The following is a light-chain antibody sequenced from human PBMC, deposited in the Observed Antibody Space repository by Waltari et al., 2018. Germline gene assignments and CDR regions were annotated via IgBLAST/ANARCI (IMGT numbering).Light chain of an antibody. CDR2: EVN. Sequence: QSALTQPASVSGSPGQSITISCTGRSRDVGGYNYVSWYQQYPGKVPKIMIYEVNNRPSGVSSRFSGSKSGNTASLTISGLQADDEADYYCSSFTSRHLYVFGTGTAVTVL. CDR1: SRDVGGYNY. V-gene: IGLV2-14*01. CDR3: SSFTSRHLYV. J-gene: IGLJ1*01.